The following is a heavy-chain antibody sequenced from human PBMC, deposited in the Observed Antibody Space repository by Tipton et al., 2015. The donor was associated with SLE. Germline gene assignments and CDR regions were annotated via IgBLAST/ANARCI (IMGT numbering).Heavy chain of an antibody. V-gene: IGHV4-38-2*02. CDR1: GYSIRSDYY. CDR3: ARENDFWNAFDI. J-gene: IGHJ3*02. CDR2: LYHSGIT. D-gene: IGHD3-3*01. Sequence: TLSLTCTVSGYSIRSDYYWGWIRQPPGRGLEWIGSLYHSGITYYNPSLNSRVTMSIDTSKNQFSLKLRSVTAADTAVYYCARENDFWNAFDIWGQGTMVTVAS.